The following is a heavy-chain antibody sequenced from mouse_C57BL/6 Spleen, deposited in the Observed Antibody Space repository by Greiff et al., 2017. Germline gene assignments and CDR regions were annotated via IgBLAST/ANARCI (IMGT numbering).Heavy chain of an antibody. J-gene: IGHJ3*01. V-gene: IGHV2-9-1*01. CDR3: ASYDYDGGWFAY. D-gene: IGHD2-4*01. CDR1: GFSLTSYA. Sequence: VQGVESGPGLVAPSQSLSITCTVSGFSLTSYAISWVRQPPGKGLEWLGVIWTGGGTNYNSALKSRLSISKDNSKSQVFLKMNSLQTDDTARYYCASYDYDGGWFAYWGQGTLVTVSA. CDR2: IWTGGGT.